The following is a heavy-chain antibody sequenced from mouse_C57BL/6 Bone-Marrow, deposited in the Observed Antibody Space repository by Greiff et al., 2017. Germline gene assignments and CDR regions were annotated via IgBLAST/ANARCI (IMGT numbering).Heavy chain of an antibody. CDR1: GYTFTDYE. V-gene: IGHV1-15*01. Sequence: QVQLQQSGAELVRPGASVTLSCKASGYTFTDYEMHWVKQTPVHGLEWIGAIDPETGGTDYNQKFKGKAILTADKSSSTAYMELRSLTSEDSAVYYCTREGQLRPYDFDYWGQGTTLTVSS. CDR2: IDPETGGT. J-gene: IGHJ2*01. CDR3: TREGQLRPYDFDY. D-gene: IGHD3-2*02.